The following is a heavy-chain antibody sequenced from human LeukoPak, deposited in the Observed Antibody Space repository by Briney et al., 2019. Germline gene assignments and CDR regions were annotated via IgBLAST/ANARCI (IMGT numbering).Heavy chain of an antibody. CDR2: INHSGST. Sequence: RPSETLSLTCAVYGGSFSGYYWSWIRQPPGKGLEWIGEINHSGSTNYNPSLKSRVTISVDTSKNQFSLKLSSVTAADTAVYYCAREEYGSTVTNYWGPGTLVTVSS. V-gene: IGHV4-34*01. CDR1: GGSFSGYY. D-gene: IGHD4-17*01. CDR3: AREEYGSTVTNY. J-gene: IGHJ4*02.